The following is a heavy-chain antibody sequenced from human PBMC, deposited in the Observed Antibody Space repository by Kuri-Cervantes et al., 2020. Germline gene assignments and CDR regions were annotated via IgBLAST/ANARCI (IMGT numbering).Heavy chain of an antibody. CDR1: GASVTSGGYY. D-gene: IGHD3-9*01. Sequence: SETLSLTCTVSGASVTSGGYYWSWIRQPPGKRLELIGCISYSGSTNYSPSLKSRVTISVDTSKNQFSLKLSSVTAADTAVYYCARGDPRYFDWLLGWFDPWGQGTLVTVSS. CDR2: ISYSGST. CDR3: ARGDPRYFDWLLGWFDP. J-gene: IGHJ5*02. V-gene: IGHV4-61*08.